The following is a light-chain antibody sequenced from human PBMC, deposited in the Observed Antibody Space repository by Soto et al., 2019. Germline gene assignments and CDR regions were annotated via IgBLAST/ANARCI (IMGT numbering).Light chain of an antibody. CDR3: CSYAGSSTYV. Sequence: QSALTQPASVSGSPGQSITISCTGTSSDVGRYNIVSWYQQHPGKAPKLMIYEGSKRPSGVSNRFSGSKSGNTASLTISGLQAEDEADYYCCSYAGSSTYVFGTGTKLPVL. CDR2: EGS. CDR1: SSDVGRYNI. V-gene: IGLV2-23*01. J-gene: IGLJ1*01.